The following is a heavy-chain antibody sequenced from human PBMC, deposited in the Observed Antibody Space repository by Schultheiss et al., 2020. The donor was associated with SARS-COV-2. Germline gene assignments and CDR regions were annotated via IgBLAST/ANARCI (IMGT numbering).Heavy chain of an antibody. D-gene: IGHD3-10*01. J-gene: IGHJ4*02. CDR2: IIPILGIA. CDR1: GGTFSSYA. CDR3: ALTMFRGAIIFRDY. V-gene: IGHV1-69*10. Sequence: SVKVSCKASGGTFSSYAISWVRQAPGQGLEWMGGIIPILGIANYAQKFQGRVTMTTLTSTTTAYMELRSLRSDDTAVYYCALTMFRGAIIFRDYWGQGTLVTVSS.